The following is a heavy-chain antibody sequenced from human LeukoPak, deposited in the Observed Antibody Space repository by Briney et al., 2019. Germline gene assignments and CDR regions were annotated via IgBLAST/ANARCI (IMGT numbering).Heavy chain of an antibody. J-gene: IGHJ4*02. CDR3: ARRWGSAGYFDY. CDR1: GGSISSGGYY. D-gene: IGHD5-24*01. Sequence: SQILSLTCTVSGGSISSGGYYWSWIRQHPGKGLEWIGYIYYSGSTYYNPSLKSRVTISVDTSKNQFSLKLSSVTAADTAVYYCARRWGSAGYFDYWGQGTLVTVSS. CDR2: IYYSGST. V-gene: IGHV4-31*03.